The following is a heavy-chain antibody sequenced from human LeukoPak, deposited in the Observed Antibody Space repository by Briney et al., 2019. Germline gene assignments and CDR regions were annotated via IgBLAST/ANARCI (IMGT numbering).Heavy chain of an antibody. CDR1: GGSISSYY. Sequence: PSETLSLTCTVPGGSISSYYWSWIRQPAGKGLEWIGRIYTSGSTNYNPSLKSRVTMSVDTSKNQSSLKLSSVTAADTAVYYCARSVVVVAANYYYYYYMDVWGKGTTVTVSS. J-gene: IGHJ6*03. CDR2: IYTSGST. CDR3: ARSVVVVAANYYYYYYMDV. D-gene: IGHD2-15*01. V-gene: IGHV4-4*07.